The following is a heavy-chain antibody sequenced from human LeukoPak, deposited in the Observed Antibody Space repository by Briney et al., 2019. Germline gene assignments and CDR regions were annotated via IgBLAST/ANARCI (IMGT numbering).Heavy chain of an antibody. D-gene: IGHD3-10*01. CDR3: ARELLWFGELPDV. J-gene: IGHJ6*04. V-gene: IGHV4-39*07. Sequence: SETLSLTCTVSGGSISSYYWGWIRQPPGKGLEWIGSIYYSGSTYYNPSLKSRVTISVDTSKNQFSLKLSSVTAADTAVYYCARELLWFGELPDVWGKGTTVTVSS. CDR1: GGSISSYY. CDR2: IYYSGST.